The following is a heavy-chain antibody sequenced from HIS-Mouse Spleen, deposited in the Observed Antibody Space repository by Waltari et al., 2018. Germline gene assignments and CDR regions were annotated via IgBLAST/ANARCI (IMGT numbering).Heavy chain of an antibody. D-gene: IGHD6-13*01. CDR3: AREIPYSSSWYDWYFDL. J-gene: IGHJ2*01. Sequence: QLQLQESGPGLVKPSETLSLTCPVPGRSISSRSYYWGWIRPPPGKGLEWIGSIYYSGSTYYNPSLKSRVTISVDTSKNQFSLKLSSVTAADTAVYYCAREIPYSSSWYDWYFDLWGRGTLVTVSS. CDR1: GRSISSRSYY. CDR2: IYYSGST. V-gene: IGHV4-39*07.